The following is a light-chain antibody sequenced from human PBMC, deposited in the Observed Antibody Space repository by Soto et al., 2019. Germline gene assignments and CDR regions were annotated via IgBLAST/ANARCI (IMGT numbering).Light chain of an antibody. CDR1: SSNIGSGYD. CDR2: GNS. J-gene: IGLJ1*01. CDR3: QSYDSTLSGYV. Sequence: QSVLTQPPSLSGAPGQRVTISCTGSSSNIGSGYDVHWYQQLPGTAPKLLIYGNSNRPSGLPDRFSGSKSGTSASLAITGLQAEDEADYYCQSYDSTLSGYVFGTGTKLTVL. V-gene: IGLV1-40*01.